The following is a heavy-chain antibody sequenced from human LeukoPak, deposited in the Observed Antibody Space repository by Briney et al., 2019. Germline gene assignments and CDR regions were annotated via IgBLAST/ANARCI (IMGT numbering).Heavy chain of an antibody. Sequence: PSETLSLTCTVSGGSISSYYWSWIRQPPGRGLEWIGYIYYSGSTNYNPSLKSRVTISVDTSKNQFSLKLSSVTAADTAVYYCARDRGMTTPYDAFDIWGQGTMVTVSS. J-gene: IGHJ3*02. CDR3: ARDRGMTTPYDAFDI. D-gene: IGHD2-15*01. CDR1: GGSISSYY. CDR2: IYYSGST. V-gene: IGHV4-59*01.